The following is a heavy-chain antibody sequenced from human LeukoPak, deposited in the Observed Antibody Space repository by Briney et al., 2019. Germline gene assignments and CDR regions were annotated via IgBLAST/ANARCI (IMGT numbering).Heavy chain of an antibody. CDR3: ARDPRYYDILPGYYDYMDV. J-gene: IGHJ6*03. Sequence: GGSVRLSCAASGFTVSSNYMSWVRQAPGKGLEWVSVVYSGGSTYYADSVKGRFTISRGNSKNTLYLQMNSLRAEDTAVYYCARDPRYYDILPGYYDYMDVWGKGTTVTVSS. V-gene: IGHV3-66*02. CDR2: VYSGGST. D-gene: IGHD3-9*01. CDR1: GFTVSSNY.